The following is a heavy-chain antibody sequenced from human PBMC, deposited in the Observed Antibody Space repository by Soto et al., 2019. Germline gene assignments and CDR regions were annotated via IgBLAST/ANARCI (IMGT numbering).Heavy chain of an antibody. V-gene: IGHV4-30-2*01. CDR1: GGSISSGDYS. CDR3: ARNDGSYSGFDY. Sequence: SETLSLTCTVSGGSISSGDYSWSWIRQPPGKGLEWIGYIYHSGSTYYNPSLKSRVTISVDRSKNQFSLKLSSVTAADTAVYYCARNDGSYSGFDYWGQGTLVTVSS. J-gene: IGHJ4*02. CDR2: IYHSGST. D-gene: IGHD1-26*01.